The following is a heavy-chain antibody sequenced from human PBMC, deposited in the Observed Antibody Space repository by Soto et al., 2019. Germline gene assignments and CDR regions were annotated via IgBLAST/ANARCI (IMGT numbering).Heavy chain of an antibody. Sequence: EVQLLESGGGLVQPGGSLKISCAVSGFTFSSYAMSWVRQAPGKGLEWVSGISGTGRVTNYAESVKGRFTISRDNPKNTLYLEMKSLRVEDTAVYYCAKDVHYDIVTGIEYFDHWGQGTRVTVSS. CDR3: AKDVHYDIVTGIEYFDH. D-gene: IGHD3-9*01. CDR1: GFTFSSYA. J-gene: IGHJ1*01. CDR2: ISGTGRVT. V-gene: IGHV3-23*01.